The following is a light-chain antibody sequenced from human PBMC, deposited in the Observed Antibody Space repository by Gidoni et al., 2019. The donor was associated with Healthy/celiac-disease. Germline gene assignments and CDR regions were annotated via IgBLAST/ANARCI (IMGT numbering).Light chain of an antibody. CDR2: EVS. Sequence: QSALTQPASVSGSPGQSIPISCTGTSSDVGGYNYVSWYPQHPGKAPKLMIYEVSTRPSGVSNRFSGSKSGNTASLTISGLQAEDEADYYCSSYTSSSTLGVVFGGGTKLTVL. CDR1: SSDVGGYNY. V-gene: IGLV2-14*01. CDR3: SSYTSSSTLGVV. J-gene: IGLJ2*01.